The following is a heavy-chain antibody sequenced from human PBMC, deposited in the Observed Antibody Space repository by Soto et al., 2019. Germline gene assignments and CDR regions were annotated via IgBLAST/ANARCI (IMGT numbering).Heavy chain of an antibody. Sequence: EVQLVESGGGLGQPGGSLRLSCVASGFTFSTFSMGWVRQAPGKGLEWVANIKEDGNEENYLDSVKGRFTISRDNARNSLSLQMNSLRAEDTAIYYCARAWTYARCWGRGTLVTVSS. CDR2: IKEDGNEE. D-gene: IGHD1-7*01. CDR1: GFTFSTFS. V-gene: IGHV3-7*04. CDR3: ARAWTYARC. J-gene: IGHJ4*02.